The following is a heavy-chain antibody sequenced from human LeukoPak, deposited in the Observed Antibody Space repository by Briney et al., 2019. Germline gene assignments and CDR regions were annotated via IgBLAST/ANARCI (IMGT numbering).Heavy chain of an antibody. CDR3: ARTRDYYSPAFDI. J-gene: IGHJ3*02. D-gene: IGHD3-3*01. Sequence: SETLSLTCTVSGGSISSYYWSWIRQPPGKGLEWIGYVDHTGSTNFNPSLNGRVSISRDTTKNLFSLKLSSVTAADTAVYYCARTRDYYSPAFDIWGQGTVVTVSS. V-gene: IGHV4-59*12. CDR1: GGSISSYY. CDR2: VDHTGST.